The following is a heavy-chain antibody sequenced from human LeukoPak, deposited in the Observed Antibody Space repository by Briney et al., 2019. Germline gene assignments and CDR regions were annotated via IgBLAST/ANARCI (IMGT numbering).Heavy chain of an antibody. CDR3: ARDTGGGVFDY. CDR1: GFTVSSNY. Sequence: PGGSLRLSCAASGFTVSSNYMSWVRQAPGKGLKWVSVIYSGGSTYYADSVKGRFTISRDNSKNTLYLQMNSLRAEDTAVYYCARDTGGGVFDYWGQGTLVTVSS. V-gene: IGHV3-53*01. CDR2: IYSGGST. J-gene: IGHJ4*02. D-gene: IGHD2-8*02.